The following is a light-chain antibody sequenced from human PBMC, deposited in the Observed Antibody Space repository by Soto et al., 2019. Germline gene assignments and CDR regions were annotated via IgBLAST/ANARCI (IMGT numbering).Light chain of an antibody. J-gene: IGKJ2*01. CDR1: QSVTTY. CDR2: DAS. CDR3: LQRRNSYT. V-gene: IGKV3-11*01. Sequence: EIVLTQSPATLSLSPGERATLSCRASQSVTTYLAWYQQKPGQAPRLLIYDASKRATGIPARFTGSGSGTDFTLTISSLEPEDSAVYYCLQRRNSYTFGQGTKLE.